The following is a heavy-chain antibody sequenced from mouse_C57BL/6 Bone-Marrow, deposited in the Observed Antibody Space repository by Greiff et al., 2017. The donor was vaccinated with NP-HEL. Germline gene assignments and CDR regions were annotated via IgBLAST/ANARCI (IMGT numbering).Heavy chain of an antibody. Sequence: QVQLQQSGAELVKPGASVKISCKASGYAFSSYWMNWVKERPGKGLEWIGQIYPGAGATTYNGKFKGKATLTADKSSSTAYMQVSSLTSEDSAVYFCARGDYGSSRFGYAMDYWGQGTSVTVSS. J-gene: IGHJ4*01. CDR1: GYAFSSYW. V-gene: IGHV1-80*01. D-gene: IGHD1-1*01. CDR3: ARGDYGSSRFGYAMDY. CDR2: IYPGAGAT.